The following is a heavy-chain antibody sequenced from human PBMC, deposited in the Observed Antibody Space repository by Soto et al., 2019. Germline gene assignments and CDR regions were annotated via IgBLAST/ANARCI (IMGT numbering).Heavy chain of an antibody. J-gene: IGHJ5*02. CDR3: ARVGLVSALSVNCFDP. Sequence: PSQTLSLSCTVSGGSVSSGSYYWSWIRQPPGKGLEWIGYTYYSGSTNYNPSLKSRVTISVDTSKNQFSLKLSSVTAADTAVYYCARVGLVSALSVNCFDPWGQGTLVTVS. D-gene: IGHD2-8*01. V-gene: IGHV4-61*01. CDR1: GGSVSSGSYY. CDR2: TYYSGST.